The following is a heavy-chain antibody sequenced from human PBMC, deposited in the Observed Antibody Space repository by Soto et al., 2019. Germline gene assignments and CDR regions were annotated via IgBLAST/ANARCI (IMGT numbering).Heavy chain of an antibody. J-gene: IGHJ4*02. CDR2: ISYDGSNI. D-gene: IGHD2-8*02. V-gene: IGHV3-30*18. Sequence: QVQLVESGGGVVQPGRSLRLSCAASGFAFSTYGMHWVRQSPGKGLEWVAVISYDGSNIYYGDSVKGRFTISRDNSKNTLYLEMNSLRTEDTAVYYCAKKRPGGVWEAVDYWGQGTLVTVSS. CDR1: GFAFSTYG. CDR3: AKKRPGGVWEAVDY.